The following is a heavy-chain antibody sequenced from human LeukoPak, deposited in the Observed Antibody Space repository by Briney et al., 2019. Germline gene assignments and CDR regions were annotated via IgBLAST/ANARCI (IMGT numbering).Heavy chain of an antibody. D-gene: IGHD4-11*01. Sequence: ASVKVSCKASGYTFTSYDINWVRQATGQGLEWMGWMNPNSGNTGYAQKFQGRVTITRNTSISTAYMELSSLRSEDTAVYYCARGGGYSTYYYYYMDVWGKGTTVTVSS. CDR2: MNPNSGNT. J-gene: IGHJ6*03. CDR1: GYTFTSYD. V-gene: IGHV1-8*03. CDR3: ARGGGYSTYYYYYMDV.